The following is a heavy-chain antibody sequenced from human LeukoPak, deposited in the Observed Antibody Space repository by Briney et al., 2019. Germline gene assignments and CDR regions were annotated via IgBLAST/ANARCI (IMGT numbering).Heavy chain of an antibody. CDR2: ISVSGDST. CDR3: ARGKYCSSTSCYFMDSWFDP. CDR1: GFTFCSYV. D-gene: IGHD2-2*01. V-gene: IGHV3-23*01. J-gene: IGHJ5*02. Sequence: VGSLRHSRAASGFTFCSYVISWVRQAPGKGLEWVSTISVSGDSTYYTDSVKGRFTISRDNSKNTLYLQMNSLRAEDTAVYFCARGKYCSSTSCYFMDSWFDPWGQGTPVTLSS.